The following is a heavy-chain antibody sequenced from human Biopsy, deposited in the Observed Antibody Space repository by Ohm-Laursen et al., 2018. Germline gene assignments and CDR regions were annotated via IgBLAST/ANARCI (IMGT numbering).Heavy chain of an antibody. CDR2: INQSGST. D-gene: IGHD5-12*01. J-gene: IGHJ6*02. V-gene: IGHV4-34*01. CDR1: GESSSGYF. CDR3: ARGSGYFKLDV. Sequence: PSETLSLTCPVNGESSSGYFWNWIRQPPGKGLEWIGEINQSGSTKYNPSLKRRATLSADPSNSQFSLRLTCVTAADAAIYYCARGSGYFKLDVWGQGTTVTVSS.